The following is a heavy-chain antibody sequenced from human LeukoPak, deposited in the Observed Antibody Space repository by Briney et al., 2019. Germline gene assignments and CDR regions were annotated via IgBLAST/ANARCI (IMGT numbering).Heavy chain of an antibody. CDR3: ARGRFLEWPELWFDP. D-gene: IGHD3-3*01. Sequence: PSETLSLTCTVSGGSISSYYWSWIRQPAGKGLEWIGRIYTSGSTNYNPSLKSRVTMSVDTSKNQFSLKLSSVTAADTAVYYCARGRFLEWPELWFDPWGQGTLVTVSS. CDR1: GGSISSYY. CDR2: IYTSGST. V-gene: IGHV4-4*07. J-gene: IGHJ5*02.